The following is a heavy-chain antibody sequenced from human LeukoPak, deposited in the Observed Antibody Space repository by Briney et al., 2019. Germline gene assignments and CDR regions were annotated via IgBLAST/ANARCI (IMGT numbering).Heavy chain of an antibody. CDR3: AKSMGSSSWYGEDY. J-gene: IGHJ4*02. Sequence: PGGSLRLSCAASGFTFSSYAMSWVRQAPGKGLEWVSAISASGDSSYYADSVKGRFTSSRDNSKNTLYLQMNSLIAEDTAIYYCAKSMGSSSWYGEDYWGQGTLVTVSS. D-gene: IGHD6-13*01. CDR1: GFTFSSYA. CDR2: ISASGDSS. V-gene: IGHV3-23*01.